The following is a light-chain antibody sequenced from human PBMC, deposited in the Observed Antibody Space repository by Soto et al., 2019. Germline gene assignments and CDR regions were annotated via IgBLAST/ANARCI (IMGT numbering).Light chain of an antibody. CDR2: GGS. J-gene: IGKJ2*01. CDR1: QIVSSSY. Sequence: EIVLTQSPGTLSLSPGERATLSCRASQIVSSSYLAWYQQTPGQAPRLLIYGGSSRATGIPDRFSGSGSVTAFTVTISRLEPEDFAVYYWQQYGSSSYTFGQGAKLEIK. CDR3: QQYGSSSYT. V-gene: IGKV3-20*01.